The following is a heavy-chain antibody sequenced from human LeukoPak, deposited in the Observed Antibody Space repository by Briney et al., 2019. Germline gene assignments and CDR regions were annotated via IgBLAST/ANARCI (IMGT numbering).Heavy chain of an antibody. Sequence: GGSPRLSCAASGFTFSHYGVHWVRQAPGKGLEWVAVISYDGSNKYYADSVKGRFTISRDNSKNTVFLQMNSLRAEDTAVYYCARDGSHYGGNPFDYWGQGTLVTVSS. CDR1: GFTFSHYG. D-gene: IGHD4-23*01. J-gene: IGHJ4*02. CDR2: ISYDGSNK. V-gene: IGHV3-30*03. CDR3: ARDGSHYGGNPFDY.